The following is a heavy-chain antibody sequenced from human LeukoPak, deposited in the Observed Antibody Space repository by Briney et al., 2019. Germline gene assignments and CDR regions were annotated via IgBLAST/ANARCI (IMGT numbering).Heavy chain of an antibody. J-gene: IGHJ4*02. D-gene: IGHD5-12*01. Sequence: PGGSLRLSCAASGFTFSSYWMTWVRQAPGKGLEWVANIKEDGSEKYYVDSVRGRFTISRDNAKNSLYLQMNSLRAEDTAVYYCARGLATIDYWGQGTLVTVSS. CDR1: GFTFSSYW. CDR3: ARGLATIDY. V-gene: IGHV3-7*01. CDR2: IKEDGSEK.